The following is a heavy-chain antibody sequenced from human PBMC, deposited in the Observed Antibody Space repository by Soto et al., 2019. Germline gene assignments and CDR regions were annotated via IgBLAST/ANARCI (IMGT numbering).Heavy chain of an antibody. J-gene: IGHJ3*02. CDR1: GRSMSGYN. D-gene: IGHD3-10*01. CDR2: IGPTGDT. V-gene: IGHV4-34*02. CDR3: ARNGVGFGFDI. Sequence: QVQQQQWGARLLKPSETLSLTCAEYGRSMSGYNWSWLRRSPVRGLEWNGEIGPTGDTNYGPSFMSRVTVSVDTSKYELSLRLTQVTAADTATYLCARNGVGFGFDIWGLGTMVSVSS.